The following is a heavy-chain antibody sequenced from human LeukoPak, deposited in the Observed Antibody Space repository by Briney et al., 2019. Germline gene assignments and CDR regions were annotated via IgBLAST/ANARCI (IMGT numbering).Heavy chain of an antibody. V-gene: IGHV4-38-2*02. CDR3: AREGGTSAYYMDV. J-gene: IGHJ6*03. Sequence: SETLSLTCTVSGYSISSGYYWGWIRQPPGKGLEWIGSIYHSGSTYYNPSLKSRVTISVDTSKNQFSLKLSSVTAADTAVYYCAREGGTSAYYMDVWGKGTTVTVSS. CDR1: GYSISSGYY. D-gene: IGHD1-1*01. CDR2: IYHSGST.